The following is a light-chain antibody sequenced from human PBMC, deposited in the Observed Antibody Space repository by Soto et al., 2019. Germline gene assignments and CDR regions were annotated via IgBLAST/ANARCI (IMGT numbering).Light chain of an antibody. CDR3: QQRSNWPLT. Sequence: EIVLTQSPATLSLSPGERATLSCRASQSVGTYLAWYQQKPGQAPRLLIYDAWDRATGIPARFSGSGSGTDFTLTVSSLEPEDFAVYYCQQRSNWPLTFGGGTKVEIQ. CDR2: DAW. CDR1: QSVGTY. J-gene: IGKJ4*01. V-gene: IGKV3-11*01.